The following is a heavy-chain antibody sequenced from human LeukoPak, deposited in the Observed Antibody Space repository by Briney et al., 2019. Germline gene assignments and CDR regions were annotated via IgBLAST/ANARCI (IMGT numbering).Heavy chain of an antibody. J-gene: IGHJ4*02. CDR3: VRGGKTSNYFDY. V-gene: IGHV3-21*01. Sequence: GGSLRLSCAASGFTFSSYSMHWVRQAPGKGLEWVSSISDSSSYIYYADSVKGRFTISRDNAKNTLYLQMNSLRAEDTAVYYCVRGGKTSNYFDYWGQGTWSPSPQ. CDR2: ISDSSSYI. CDR1: GFTFSSYS.